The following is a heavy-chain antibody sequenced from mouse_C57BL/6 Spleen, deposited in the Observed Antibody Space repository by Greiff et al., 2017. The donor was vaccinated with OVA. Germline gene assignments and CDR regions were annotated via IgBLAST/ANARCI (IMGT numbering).Heavy chain of an antibody. D-gene: IGHD4-1*01. Sequence: QVQLQQPGAELVKPGASVKMSCKASGYTFTSYWITWVKQRPGQGLEWIGDIYPGSGSTNYTEKFKSKATLTVDTSSSTAYMQLSSLTSADSAVYYCARWEDSWFAYWGQGTLVTVSA. V-gene: IGHV1-55*01. CDR1: GYTFTSYW. CDR2: IYPGSGST. J-gene: IGHJ3*01. CDR3: ARWEDSWFAY.